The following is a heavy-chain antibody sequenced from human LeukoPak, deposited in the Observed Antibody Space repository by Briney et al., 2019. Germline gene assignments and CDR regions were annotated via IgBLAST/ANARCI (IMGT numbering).Heavy chain of an antibody. D-gene: IGHD5-18*01. CDR2: INPNSGGT. CDR1: GYTFTGYH. Sequence: ASVKVSCKASGYTFTGYHMHWVRQAPGQGLEWMGWINPNSGGTNYAQKFQGRVTMTRGTSISTAYMELSRLRSDDTAVYYCARFPLVDTAMVPFFDYWGQGTLVTVSS. J-gene: IGHJ4*02. CDR3: ARFPLVDTAMVPFFDY. V-gene: IGHV1-2*02.